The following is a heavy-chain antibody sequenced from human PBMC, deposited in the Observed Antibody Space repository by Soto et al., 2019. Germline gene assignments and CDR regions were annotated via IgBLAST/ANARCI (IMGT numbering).Heavy chain of an antibody. CDR1: GFTFSGHT. CDR3: ARRDCTGGICYGMDV. V-gene: IGHV3-48*02. Sequence: VQLVESGGALVQPGEFLRLSCAASGFTFSGHTMNWVRQAPGKGLEWIAYISNTGPAYYADSVKGRFIISRDDARSSLFLQMSSLRDEDTAVYYCARRDCTGGICYGMDVWGQGTTVTVSS. CDR2: ISNTGPA. J-gene: IGHJ6*02. D-gene: IGHD2-8*02.